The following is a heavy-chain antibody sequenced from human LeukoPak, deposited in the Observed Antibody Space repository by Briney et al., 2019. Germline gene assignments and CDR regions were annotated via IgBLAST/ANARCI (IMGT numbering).Heavy chain of an antibody. V-gene: IGHV4-59*01. CDR2: IYYSGST. Sequence: SETLSLTCTVSGGSISSYYWSWIRQPPGKGLEWIGYIYYSGSTNYNPSLKSRVTISVDTSKNQFSLRLSSVTAADTAVYYCARTYYYASGSLLPLDYWGQGTLVTVSS. CDR3: ARTYYYASGSLLPLDY. J-gene: IGHJ4*02. CDR1: GGSISSYY. D-gene: IGHD3-10*01.